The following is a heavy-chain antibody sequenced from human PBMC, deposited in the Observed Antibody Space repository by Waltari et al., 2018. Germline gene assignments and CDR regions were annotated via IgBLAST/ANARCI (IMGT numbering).Heavy chain of an antibody. CDR3: ARDPSSSREGYFDY. V-gene: IGHV1-3*01. CDR2: INAGNGNT. CDR1: GYTFTSYA. D-gene: IGHD6-6*01. J-gene: IGHJ4*02. Sequence: QVQLVQSGAEVKKPGASVKVSCKASGYTFTSYAMQWVRQAPGQRLEWMGWINAGNGNTKYSQKFQGRVTITRDTSASTAYMELSSLRSEDTAVYYCARDPSSSREGYFDYWGQGTLVTVSS.